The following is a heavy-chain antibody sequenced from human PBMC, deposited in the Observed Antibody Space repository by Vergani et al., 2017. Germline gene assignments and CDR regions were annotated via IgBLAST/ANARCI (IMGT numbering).Heavy chain of an antibody. D-gene: IGHD5-18*01. CDR1: GFTFSSYA. Sequence: QVQLVESGGGVVQPGRSLRLSCAASGFTFSSYAMHWFRQAPGKGLEWVAVISYDGSNKYYADSVKGRFTISRDNSKNTLYLQMNSLRAEDTAVYYCARGGRIQLWSFESFLVDYWGQGTLVTVSS. V-gene: IGHV3-30-3*01. CDR3: ARGGRIQLWSFESFLVDY. J-gene: IGHJ4*02. CDR2: ISYDGSNK.